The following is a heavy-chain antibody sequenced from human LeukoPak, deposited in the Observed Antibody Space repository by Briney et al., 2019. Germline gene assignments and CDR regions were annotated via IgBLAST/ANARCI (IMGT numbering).Heavy chain of an antibody. D-gene: IGHD3-9*01. J-gene: IGHJ4*02. CDR1: GGSFSGYY. Sequence: KASETLSLTCAVYGGSFSGYYWSWIRQPPGKGLEWIGEINHSGSTNYNPSLKSRVTISVDTSKNQFSLKLSSVTAADTAVYYCARSNYDILTGYYPTYYSDYWGQGTLVTVSS. CDR2: INHSGST. CDR3: ARSNYDILTGYYPTYYSDY. V-gene: IGHV4-34*01.